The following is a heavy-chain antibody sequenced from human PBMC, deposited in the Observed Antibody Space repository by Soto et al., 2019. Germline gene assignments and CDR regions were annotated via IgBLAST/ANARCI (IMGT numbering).Heavy chain of an antibody. CDR2: MNPGSGDT. D-gene: IGHD5-18*01. V-gene: IGHV1-8*02. CDR1: GYTFTNND. CDR3: ARMESFGSLNWFDP. Sequence: ASVKVSCKASGYTFTNNDVSWVRQATGQGLEWMGWMNPGSGDTGYAQKFQGRVTMARDISIATAYMELNSLTSEDTAIYYCARMESFGSLNWFDPWGQGTLVTVS. J-gene: IGHJ5*02.